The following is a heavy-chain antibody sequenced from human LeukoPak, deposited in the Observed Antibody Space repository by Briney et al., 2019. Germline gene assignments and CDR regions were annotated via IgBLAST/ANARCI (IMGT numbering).Heavy chain of an antibody. D-gene: IGHD3-10*01. CDR3: AKDAYYYGSGDFDY. CDR2: ISGSGGST. J-gene: IGHJ4*02. Sequence: GGSLRLSCAASGFTFSSYAMSWVRQAPGKGLEWVSAISGSGGSTYYLDSVKGRFTNSRDNSKNTLYLQMNSLRAEDTAVYYCAKDAYYYGSGDFDYWGQGTLVTVSS. CDR1: GFTFSSYA. V-gene: IGHV3-23*01.